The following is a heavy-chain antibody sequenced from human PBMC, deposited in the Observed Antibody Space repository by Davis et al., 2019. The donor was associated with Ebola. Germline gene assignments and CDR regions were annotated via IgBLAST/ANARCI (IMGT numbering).Heavy chain of an antibody. CDR2: ISSSSSYI. CDR1: GFTFSSYS. Sequence: GESLKISCAASGFTFSSYSINWVRQAPGKGLEWVSSISSSSSYIYYADSVKGRFTISRDNAKNSLYLQMNSLRAEDTAVYYCARDRRWELLKGFDYWGQGTLVTVSS. J-gene: IGHJ4*02. D-gene: IGHD1-26*01. CDR3: ARDRRWELLKGFDY. V-gene: IGHV3-21*01.